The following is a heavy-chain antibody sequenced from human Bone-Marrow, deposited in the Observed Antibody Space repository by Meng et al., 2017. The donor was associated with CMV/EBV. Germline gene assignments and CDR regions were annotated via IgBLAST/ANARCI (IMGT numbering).Heavy chain of an antibody. CDR1: GFTFSSYA. CDR3: AKDKGDIVVVPAAIYY. J-gene: IGHJ4*02. Sequence: GESLKISCAASGFTFSSYAMSWVRQAPGKGLEWVSAISGSGGSTYYADSVKGRFTISRDNSKNTLYLQMNSLRAEDTAVYYCAKDKGDIVVVPAAIYYWGQGNRV. V-gene: IGHV3-23*01. CDR2: ISGSGGST. D-gene: IGHD2-2*01.